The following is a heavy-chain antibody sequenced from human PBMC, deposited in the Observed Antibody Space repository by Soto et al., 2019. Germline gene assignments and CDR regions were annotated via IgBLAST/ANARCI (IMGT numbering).Heavy chain of an antibody. CDR3: ARDRWFGA. V-gene: IGHV3-66*01. CDR2: IYSGGTT. CDR1: GFSVSSTY. J-gene: IGHJ5*02. Sequence: EVQLVKSGVGLVQPGGSLRLSCAASGFSVSSTYMNWVRQAPGKGLEWVSVIYSGGTTYYADSVKGRFTISRDNSKNTLYLEMNSLRVEDTAVYYCARDRWFGAWGQGTLVTVSS.